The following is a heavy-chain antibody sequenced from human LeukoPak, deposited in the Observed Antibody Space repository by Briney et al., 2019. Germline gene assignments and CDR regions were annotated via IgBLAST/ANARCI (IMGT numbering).Heavy chain of an antibody. CDR2: VNHSGST. CDR1: GESFSGYS. D-gene: IGHD3-10*01. CDR3: ARGVYYGSGSYN. V-gene: IGHV4-34*01. J-gene: IGHJ4*02. Sequence: SETLSLTCTVYGESFSGYSCTWLRQPPGKGLEWIAEVNHSGSTNYNPSLKSRVTISLDTSKNQFLLKLSSVTAADTAVYYCARGVYYGSGSYNWGQGTLVTVSS.